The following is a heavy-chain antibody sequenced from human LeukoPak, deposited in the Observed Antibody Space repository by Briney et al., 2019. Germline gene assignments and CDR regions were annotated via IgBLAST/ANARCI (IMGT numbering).Heavy chain of an antibody. CDR3: ARGSPYRVRYFDWLLNWFDP. CDR2: IIPIFGTA. V-gene: IGHV1-69*06. CDR1: GGTFSSYA. D-gene: IGHD3-9*01. Sequence: ASVKVSCKASGGTFSSYAISWVRQAPGQGLEWMGGIIPIFGTANYAQKFQGRVTITADKSTSTAYMELSSLRSEDTAVYYCARGSPYRVRYFDWLLNWFDPWGQGTLVTVSS. J-gene: IGHJ5*02.